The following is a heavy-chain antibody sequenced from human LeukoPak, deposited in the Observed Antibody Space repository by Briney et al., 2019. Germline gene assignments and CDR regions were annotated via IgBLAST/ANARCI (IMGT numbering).Heavy chain of an antibody. CDR3: ARDHLPAGAPGYYMDV. D-gene: IGHD4/OR15-4a*01. J-gene: IGHJ6*03. CDR1: GGSISSHF. CDR2: IYNSGIT. Sequence: SETLSLTCTVSGGSISSHFWSWIRQPPGKGLEWIGYIYNSGITNYNPSLKSRVTMSVDTSKNQFSLMLRSVTAADTAVYYCARDHLPAGAPGYYMDVWGKGTTVTVSS. V-gene: IGHV4-59*11.